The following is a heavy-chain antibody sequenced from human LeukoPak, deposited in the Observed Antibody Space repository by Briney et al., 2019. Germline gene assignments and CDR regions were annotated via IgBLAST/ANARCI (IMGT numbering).Heavy chain of an antibody. CDR1: GGTFSSYA. Sequence: SSVKVSCKASGGTFSSYAISWVRQAPGQGLEWMGGIIPIFGTANHAQKFQGRVTITADESTSTAYMELSSLRSEDTAVYYCARVLVVPAAIGYYYYYMDVWGKGTTVTVSS. J-gene: IGHJ6*03. D-gene: IGHD2-2*02. CDR3: ARVLVVPAAIGYYYYYMDV. V-gene: IGHV1-69*01. CDR2: IIPIFGTA.